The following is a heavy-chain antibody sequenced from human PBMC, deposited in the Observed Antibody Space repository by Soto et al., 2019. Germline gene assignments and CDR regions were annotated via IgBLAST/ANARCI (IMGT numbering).Heavy chain of an antibody. J-gene: IGHJ6*02. Sequence: QVQLVQSGAEVKKPGASVKVSCKASGYTFTSYGISWVRQAPGQGLEWMGWISAYNGNTNYAQKLQGRVTITTDTSTSTAYMELRSLSSDDTAVYYCAREFTIFGVVSYYYGMDVWGQGTTVTVSS. CDR3: AREFTIFGVVSYYYGMDV. V-gene: IGHV1-18*01. CDR1: GYTFTSYG. CDR2: ISAYNGNT. D-gene: IGHD3-3*01.